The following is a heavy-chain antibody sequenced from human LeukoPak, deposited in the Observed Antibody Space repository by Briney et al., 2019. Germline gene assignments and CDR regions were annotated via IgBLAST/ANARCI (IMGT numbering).Heavy chain of an antibody. CDR1: GGSIRNFY. Sequence: SETLSLTCTVSGGSIRNFYWSWIRQPPGKGLEWIGYIYYSGTTNYNPSLKSRVTMSVDTSKNQFSLKLSSVTAADTAVYYCAREDPQTTVPEGMDVWGQGTTVTVSS. CDR2: IYYSGTT. J-gene: IGHJ6*02. V-gene: IGHV4-59*01. D-gene: IGHD4-17*01. CDR3: AREDPQTTVPEGMDV.